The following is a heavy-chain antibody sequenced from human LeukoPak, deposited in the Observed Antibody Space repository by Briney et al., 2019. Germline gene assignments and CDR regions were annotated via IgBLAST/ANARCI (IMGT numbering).Heavy chain of an antibody. CDR3: AREISVAGAYYYYGMDV. J-gene: IGHJ6*04. D-gene: IGHD6-19*01. Sequence: GGSLRLSCAASGFTFSSYEMNWVRQAPGKGLEWVSYISSSGSTMYYADSVKGRFTISRDNAKKSLYLQMNSLRAEDTAVYYCAREISVAGAYYYYGMDVWGKGTTVTVSP. V-gene: IGHV3-48*03. CDR1: GFTFSSYE. CDR2: ISSSGSTM.